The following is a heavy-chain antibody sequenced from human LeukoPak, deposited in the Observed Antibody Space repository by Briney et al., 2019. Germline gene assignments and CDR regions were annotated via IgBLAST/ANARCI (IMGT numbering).Heavy chain of an antibody. CDR3: ARAIMVRGVIMSTYYYFDY. CDR1: GDSISSYY. Sequence: SETLSLTCSVIGDSISSYYWSWIRQPAGKGLEWIGRIYTSEINYNPSLKSRVTMSLDTSKNQFSLKLSSVTAANTAVYYCARAIMVRGVIMSTYYYFDYWGQGTLVTVSS. CDR2: IYTSEI. V-gene: IGHV4-4*07. J-gene: IGHJ4*02. D-gene: IGHD3-10*01.